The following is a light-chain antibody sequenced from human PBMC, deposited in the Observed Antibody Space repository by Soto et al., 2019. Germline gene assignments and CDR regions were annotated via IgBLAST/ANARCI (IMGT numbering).Light chain of an antibody. CDR3: FSYTSSGTYV. J-gene: IGLJ1*01. CDR1: SSDVGNYNY. CDR2: EVS. Sequence: QSVLTQPASVSGSPGQSITISCSGTSSDVGNYNYVSWYQQHPGKAHKLMIYEVSNRPSGVSNRSSGSKSGNTASLTISGLQAEDETDYYCFSYTSSGTYVFGTGTKLTVL. V-gene: IGLV2-14*01.